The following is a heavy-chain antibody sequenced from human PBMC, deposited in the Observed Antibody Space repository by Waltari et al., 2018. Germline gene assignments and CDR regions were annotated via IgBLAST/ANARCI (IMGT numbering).Heavy chain of an antibody. D-gene: IGHD3-10*01. J-gene: IGHJ4*02. V-gene: IGHV3-7*01. CDR3: ARDRGFGELTNDY. Sequence: EVQLVESGGGLVQPGGSLRLSCGASGFTFSSYWMSWVRQAPGKGREWVANIKENGREQYYVDSAKGRFTISRDNAKNSLYLQMSSLRVEDTAVYYCARDRGFGELTNDYCGQGTLVIVSS. CDR1: GFTFSSYW. CDR2: IKENGREQ.